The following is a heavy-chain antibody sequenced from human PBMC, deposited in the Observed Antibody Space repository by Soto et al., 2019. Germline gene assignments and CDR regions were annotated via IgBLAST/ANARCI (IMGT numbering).Heavy chain of an antibody. D-gene: IGHD5-18*01. J-gene: IGHJ4*02. CDR1: GGSVRSASYY. CDR2: IYYTGST. CDR3: ARDPMTSYSH. V-gene: IGHV4-61*01. Sequence: SETLSLTCTVSGGSVRSASYYWNWIRQTPGRGLEWIGYIYYTGSTNYNPSLRRRVTMSLDTSKNQFFLTVDSVTAADTAVYYCARDPMTSYSHWGQGILVTVSS.